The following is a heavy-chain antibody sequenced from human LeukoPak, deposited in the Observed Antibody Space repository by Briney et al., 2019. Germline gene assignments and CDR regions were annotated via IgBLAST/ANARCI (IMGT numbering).Heavy chain of an antibody. V-gene: IGHV1-69*13. CDR1: GGTFSSYA. J-gene: IGHJ6*03. CDR3: ARGTREARYYYYMDV. CDR2: IIPIFGTA. Sequence: SVKVSCKASGGTFSSYAISWVRQAPGQGLEWMGGIIPIFGTANYAQKFQGRVTITADESTSTAYMELSSLRSEDTAVYYCARGTREARYYYYMDVWGKGTTVTISS. D-gene: IGHD5-24*01.